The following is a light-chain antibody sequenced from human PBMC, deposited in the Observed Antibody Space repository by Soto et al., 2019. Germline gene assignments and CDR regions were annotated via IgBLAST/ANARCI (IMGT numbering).Light chain of an antibody. J-gene: IGLJ1*01. CDR1: SSDVGGYNY. V-gene: IGLV2-14*01. CDR2: DVS. CDR3: SSYTSSSSYV. Sequence: QSALTQPASVSGSPGQSNTISCTGTSSDVGGYNYVSWYQQNPGKAPKLMIYDVSNRPSGVSNRFSGSKSGNTASLTISGLHAEDEVDYYCSSYTSSSSYVFGTGTKLTVL.